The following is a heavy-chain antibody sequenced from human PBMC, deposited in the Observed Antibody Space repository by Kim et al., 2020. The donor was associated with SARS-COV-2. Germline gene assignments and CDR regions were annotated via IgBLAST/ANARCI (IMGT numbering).Heavy chain of an antibody. CDR2: ISYDGSNK. Sequence: GGSLRLSCGTSGFNFNNYAMHWVRQAPGKGLEWVAVISYDGSNKYYADSVKGRFTISRDNSKNTLYLQMNSLRAEDTAVYYCAKDRGITMVRGASDYWG. V-gene: IGHV3-30*18. J-gene: IGHJ4*01. CDR3: AKDRGITMVRGASDY. CDR1: GFNFNNYA. D-gene: IGHD3-10*01.